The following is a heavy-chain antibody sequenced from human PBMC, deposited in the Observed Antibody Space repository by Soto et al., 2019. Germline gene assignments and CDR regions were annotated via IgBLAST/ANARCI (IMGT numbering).Heavy chain of an antibody. CDR1: GYTFTGYY. CDR2: INPNSGGT. D-gene: IGHD3-3*01. Sequence: VKVSCKASGYTFTGYYMHWVRQAPGQGLEWMGWINPNSGGTNYAQKFQGWVTMTRDTSISTAYMELSRLRSDDTAVYYCARSTITIFGVVNNPFDYWGQGTLVTVSS. V-gene: IGHV1-2*04. J-gene: IGHJ4*02. CDR3: ARSTITIFGVVNNPFDY.